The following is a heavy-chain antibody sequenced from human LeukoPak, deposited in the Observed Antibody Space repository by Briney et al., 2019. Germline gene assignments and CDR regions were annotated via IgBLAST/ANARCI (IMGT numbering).Heavy chain of an antibody. D-gene: IGHD3-22*01. J-gene: IGHJ4*02. Sequence: GGSLRLSCSAAGFAFSIYTMYWVRRAPGKGLEWVSAISGSGGSTYYADSVKGRFTISRDNSKNTLYLQMNSLRAEDTAVYYCAKESGGSSGSDPYWGQGTLVTVSS. CDR1: GFAFSIYT. V-gene: IGHV3-23*01. CDR3: AKESGGSSGSDPY. CDR2: ISGSGGST.